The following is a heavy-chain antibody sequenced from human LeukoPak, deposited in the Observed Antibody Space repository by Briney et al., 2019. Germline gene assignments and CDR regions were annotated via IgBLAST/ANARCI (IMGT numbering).Heavy chain of an antibody. D-gene: IGHD4-23*01. CDR2: IYSGGST. J-gene: IGHJ4*02. Sequence: PGGSLRLSCAASGFIVSSNYMNWVRPAPGKGLEWVSVIYSGGSTYYADSVKGRFTISRDNSKNTLFLQMNSLRAEDTAEYYCARGDDYGGAWYYFDYWGQGTLVTVSS. V-gene: IGHV3-53*01. CDR3: ARGDDYGGAWYYFDY. CDR1: GFIVSSNY.